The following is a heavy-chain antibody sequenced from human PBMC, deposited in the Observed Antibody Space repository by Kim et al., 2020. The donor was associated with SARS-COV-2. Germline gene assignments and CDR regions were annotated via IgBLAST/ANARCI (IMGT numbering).Heavy chain of an antibody. CDR1: GSSIKTHA. V-gene: IGHV3-48*01. D-gene: IGHD1-1*01. J-gene: IGHJ3*01. CDR3: AREVGERTLVACDL. Sequence: GGSLRLSCSASGSSIKTHAFNWVRQAPGKGLEWVSYISGSGYIVYHANSVKGRFTTSRDDTKNSVHLEMNSLRAEDTALYYCAREVGERTLVACDLWGRGTMVTVSS. CDR2: ISGSGYIV.